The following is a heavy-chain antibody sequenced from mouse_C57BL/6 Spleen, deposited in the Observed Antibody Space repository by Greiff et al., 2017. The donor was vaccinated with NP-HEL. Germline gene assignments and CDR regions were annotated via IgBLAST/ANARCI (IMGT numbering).Heavy chain of an antibody. V-gene: IGHV1-61*01. CDR2: IYPSDSET. J-gene: IGHJ4*01. CDR3: ARQTGTWDYAMDY. D-gene: IGHD4-1*01. Sequence: VQLQQSGAELVRPGSSVKLSCKASGYTFTSYWMDWVKQRPGQGLEWIGNIYPSDSETHYNQKFKDKATLTVDKSSSTAYMQLSSLTSEDSAVYYCARQTGTWDYAMDYWGQGTSVTVSS. CDR1: GYTFTSYW.